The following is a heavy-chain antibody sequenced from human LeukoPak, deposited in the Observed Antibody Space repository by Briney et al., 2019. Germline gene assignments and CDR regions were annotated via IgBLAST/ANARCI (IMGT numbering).Heavy chain of an antibody. D-gene: IGHD6-19*01. J-gene: IGHJ4*02. V-gene: IGHV3-23*01. CDR1: GFPFSSYA. CDR3: AKGLKEWLIDY. Sequence: GSLRLSCAASGFPFSSYAMSWVRQAPGKGLEWVSAVSGSGDSTHYADSVKGRFTISRDNSKNTVYLQMNSLRAEDTAIYYCAKGLKEWLIDYWGQGTLVTVSS. CDR2: VSGSGDST.